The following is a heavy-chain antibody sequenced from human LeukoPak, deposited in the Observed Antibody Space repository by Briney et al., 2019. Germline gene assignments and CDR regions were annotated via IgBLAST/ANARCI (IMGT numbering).Heavy chain of an antibody. CDR1: TSR. CDR2: IIPIFGTA. CDR3: ARGGSTVVTSRFDY. J-gene: IGHJ4*02. V-gene: IGHV1-69*05. D-gene: IGHD4-23*01. Sequence: ASVKVSCKATSRISWVRQAPGQGLEWMGGIIPIFGTANYAQKFQGRVTITTDESTSTAYMELSSLRSEDTAVYYCARGGSTVVTSRFDYWGQGTLVTASS.